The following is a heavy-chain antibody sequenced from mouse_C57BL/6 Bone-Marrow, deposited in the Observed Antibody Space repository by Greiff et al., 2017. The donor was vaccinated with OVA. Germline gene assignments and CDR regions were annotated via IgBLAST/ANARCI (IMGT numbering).Heavy chain of an antibody. Sequence: VQLQQPGAELVRPGTSVKLSCKASGYTFTSYWMHWVKQRPGQGLEWIGVIDPSDSYTNYNQKFKGKATLTVDPSSSTAYMQLSSLTSEDSAVYYCARRYDGYYVLSFAYWGQGTLVTVSA. V-gene: IGHV1-59*01. CDR2: IDPSDSYT. J-gene: IGHJ3*01. D-gene: IGHD2-3*01. CDR1: GYTFTSYW. CDR3: ARRYDGYYVLSFAY.